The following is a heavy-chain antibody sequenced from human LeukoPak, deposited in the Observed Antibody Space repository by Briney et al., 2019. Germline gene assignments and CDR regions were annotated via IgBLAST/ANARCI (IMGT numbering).Heavy chain of an antibody. V-gene: IGHV1-69*13. D-gene: IGHD6-13*01. Sequence: GASVKVSCEASGGTFSSYAISWVRQAPGQGLEWMGGIIPIFGTANYAQKFQGRVTITADESTSTAYMELSSLRSEDTAVYYCARVFYSSSWYGLFDYWGQGTLVTVSS. CDR2: IIPIFGTA. CDR1: GGTFSSYA. J-gene: IGHJ4*02. CDR3: ARVFYSSSWYGLFDY.